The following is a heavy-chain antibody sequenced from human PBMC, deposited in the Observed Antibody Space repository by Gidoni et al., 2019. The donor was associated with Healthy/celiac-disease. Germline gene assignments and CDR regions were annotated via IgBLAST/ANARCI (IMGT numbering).Heavy chain of an antibody. J-gene: IGHJ6*02. Sequence: EVQLLESGGGLVQPGGSLRLSCAASGFTFSSYAMSGVRQASGQGLEWVSAISGSGGSTYYADSVKGRFTISRDNSKNTLYLQMNSLRAEDTAVYYCAKEHYGDYIGVVWGQGTTVTVSS. V-gene: IGHV3-23*01. CDR3: AKEHYGDYIGVV. CDR1: GFTFSSYA. D-gene: IGHD4-17*01. CDR2: ISGSGGST.